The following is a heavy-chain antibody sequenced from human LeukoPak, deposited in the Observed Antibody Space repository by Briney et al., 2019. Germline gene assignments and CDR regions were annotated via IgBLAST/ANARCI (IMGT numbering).Heavy chain of an antibody. J-gene: IGHJ6*03. CDR3: ARVIAQGAYYYYYYMDV. V-gene: IGHV1-46*01. D-gene: IGHD3-16*01. CDR1: GYTFTSYY. CDR2: MNPSGGST. Sequence: GASVKVSCKASGYTFTSYYIHWVRQAPGQGLEWMGIMNPSGGSTSYAQKLQGRVTMTTDTSTSTAYMELRSLRSDDTAVYYCARVIAQGAYYYYYYMDVWGKGTTVTVSS.